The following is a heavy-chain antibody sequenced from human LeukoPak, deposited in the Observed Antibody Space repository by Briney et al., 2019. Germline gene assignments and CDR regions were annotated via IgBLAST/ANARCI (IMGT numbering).Heavy chain of an antibody. Sequence: GGSLRLSCAASGFTFNSYTMNWVRQAPGKGLEWVSSISSSSVFIYYADSVKGRFTISRDNAKNLLYLQMNSLRAEDTAVYYCATEASGWLRFDYWGQGTLVTVSS. CDR1: GFTFNSYT. CDR2: ISSSSVFI. V-gene: IGHV3-21*01. J-gene: IGHJ4*02. D-gene: IGHD6-19*01. CDR3: ATEASGWLRFDY.